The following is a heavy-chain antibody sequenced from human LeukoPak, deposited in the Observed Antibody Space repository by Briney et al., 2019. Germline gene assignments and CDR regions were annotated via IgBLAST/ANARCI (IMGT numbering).Heavy chain of an antibody. V-gene: IGHV3-23*01. D-gene: IGHD5-18*01. CDR2: ISGSGGST. CDR1: GFTFSSYG. J-gene: IGHJ4*02. Sequence: PGGSLRLSCAASGFTFSSYGMSWVRQAPGKGLEWVSAISGSGGSTYYADSVKGRFTISRDNSKNTLYLQMNSLRAEDTAVYYCAKDLRMYSYGPFDYWGQGTLVTVSS. CDR3: AKDLRMYSYGPFDY.